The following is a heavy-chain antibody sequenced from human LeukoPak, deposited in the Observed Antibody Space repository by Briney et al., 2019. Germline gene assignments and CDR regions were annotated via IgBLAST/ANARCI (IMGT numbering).Heavy chain of an antibody. V-gene: IGHV3-64*01. J-gene: IGHJ5*02. CDR2: ISSNGGST. CDR3: SRGGGGSRNTWFDP. Sequence: TGGSLRLSCAASGFTFSSYAMHWVRQAPGKGLEYVSGISSNGGSTYYANSVKGRFTISRDNSKNMLYLQMGSLRAEDMAVYYCSRGGGGSRNTWFDPWGQGTLVTVPS. CDR1: GFTFSSYA. D-gene: IGHD1-26*01.